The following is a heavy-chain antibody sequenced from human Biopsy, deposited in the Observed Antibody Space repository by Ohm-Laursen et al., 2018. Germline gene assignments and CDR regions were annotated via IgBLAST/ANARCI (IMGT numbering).Heavy chain of an antibody. V-gene: IGHV3-69-1*01. CDR2: VSTIPDT. D-gene: IGHD2-15*01. Sequence: SLRLSCAAFGFNFRDYAMSWVRQAPGQGLEWVSTVSTIPDTYYADSVKGRFTISRDNAKNSLYLQMNSLRAEDTAVYYCARAYPPPGRRLVVVAGDFDCWGQGTRVTVSS. J-gene: IGHJ4*02. CDR3: ARAYPPPGRRLVVVAGDFDC. CDR1: GFNFRDYA.